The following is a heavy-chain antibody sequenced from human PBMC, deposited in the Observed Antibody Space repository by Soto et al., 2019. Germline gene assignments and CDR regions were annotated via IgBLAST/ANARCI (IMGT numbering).Heavy chain of an antibody. CDR3: AYSTGWYRHDV. D-gene: IGHD6-19*01. CDR2: IFHSGDT. Sequence: QVQLQESGPGLVKPSGTLSLTCAVSGDSISNSRWWTWVRQPPGKGLEWIGDIFHSGDTNYNPSLNSRLFISVDKSQNQFSLKVSSVTAADTAVYYCAYSTGWYRHDVWGQGTVVTVSS. V-gene: IGHV4-4*02. CDR1: GDSISNSRW. J-gene: IGHJ3*01.